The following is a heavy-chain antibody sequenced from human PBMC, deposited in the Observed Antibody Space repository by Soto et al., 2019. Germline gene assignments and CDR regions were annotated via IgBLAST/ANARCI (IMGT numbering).Heavy chain of an antibody. CDR3: ARDFLFDY. J-gene: IGHJ4*02. CDR1: GYTLTSYG. V-gene: IGHV1-18*01. CDR2: ISAYNGNT. Sequence: TSVKVTCKASGYTLTSYGISWVRQAPGQGLKWIGWISAYNGNTNYAQKLQGRVTMTTDTSTSTAYMELRSLISVDTAVYYCARDFLFDYWGQGTLVTVSS.